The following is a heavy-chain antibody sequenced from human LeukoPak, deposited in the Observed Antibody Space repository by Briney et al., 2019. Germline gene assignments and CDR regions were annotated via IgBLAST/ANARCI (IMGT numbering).Heavy chain of an antibody. D-gene: IGHD3-22*01. J-gene: IGHJ4*02. Sequence: GESLKISCKGSGYSFTNYWIGWVRQMPGKGLEWMGIIYPGDSDTRYSPSFQGQVTISADKSINTAYLQWSSLNASDTAMYYCARRTYYYDSSGYSFDYWGQGTLVTVSS. CDR3: ARRTYYYDSSGYSFDY. CDR1: GYSFTNYW. V-gene: IGHV5-51*01. CDR2: IYPGDSDT.